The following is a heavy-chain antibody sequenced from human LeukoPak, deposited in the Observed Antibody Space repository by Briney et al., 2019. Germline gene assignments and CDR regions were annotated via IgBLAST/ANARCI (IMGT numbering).Heavy chain of an antibody. CDR3: AKDRGKPRGYSGYDPPKTFDY. CDR1: GFTFSSNV. CDR2: ISGSGGST. Sequence: GGSLRLSCAASGFTFSSNVMNWVRQAPGKGLEWVSAISGSGGSTYYADSVKGRFTISRDNSKNTVYLQMNSLRAEDTAVYYCAKDRGKPRGYSGYDPPKTFDYWGQGTLVTVSS. V-gene: IGHV3-23*01. D-gene: IGHD5-12*01. J-gene: IGHJ4*02.